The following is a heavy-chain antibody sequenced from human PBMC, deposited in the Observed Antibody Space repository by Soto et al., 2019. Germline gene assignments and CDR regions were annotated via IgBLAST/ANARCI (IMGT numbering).Heavy chain of an antibody. D-gene: IGHD3-22*01. V-gene: IGHV3-64D*06. Sequence: GGSLRLSCSASGFTFSSYAMHWVRQAPGKGLEYVSSISTNGGSTHYADSVKGRFTISRDNSKNTQYLQMSSLRADDTAVYYCVKGEYYYDSRGYYPFDYWGQETLVTFSS. J-gene: IGHJ4*02. CDR2: ISTNGGST. CDR3: VKGEYYYDSRGYYPFDY. CDR1: GFTFSSYA.